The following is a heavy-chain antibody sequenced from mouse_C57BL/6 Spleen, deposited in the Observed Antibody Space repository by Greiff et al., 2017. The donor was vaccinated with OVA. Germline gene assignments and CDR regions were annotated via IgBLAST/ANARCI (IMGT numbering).Heavy chain of an antibody. CDR1: GFTFSDYG. J-gene: IGHJ4*01. CDR3: ARRDSAYAMDY. CDR2: ISSGSSTI. V-gene: IGHV5-17*01. Sequence: EVQLMESGGGLVKPGGSLKLSCAASGFTFSDYGMHWVRQAPEKGLEWVAYISSGSSTIYYADTVKGRFTISRDNAKNTLFLQMTSLRSEDTAMYYCARRDSAYAMDYWGQGTSVTVSS.